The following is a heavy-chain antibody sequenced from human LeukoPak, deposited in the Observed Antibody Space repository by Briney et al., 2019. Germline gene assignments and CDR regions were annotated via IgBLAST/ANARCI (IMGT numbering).Heavy chain of an antibody. CDR3: AKDNPLPL. Sequence: SGGSLRLSCESSGFTFSNNWMTWVRQAPGKGLEWVANIKQDGTKTYYVDSVKGRFTISRDNAKNSVYLQMNSLRAEDTAVYFRAKDNPLPLWGQGTLVTVSS. CDR2: IKQDGTKT. D-gene: IGHD1-14*01. J-gene: IGHJ4*02. V-gene: IGHV3-7*04. CDR1: GFTFSNNW.